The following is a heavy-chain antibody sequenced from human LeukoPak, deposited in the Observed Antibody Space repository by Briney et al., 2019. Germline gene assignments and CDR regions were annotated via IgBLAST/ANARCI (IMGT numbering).Heavy chain of an antibody. CDR2: ISAYNGNT. J-gene: IGHJ4*02. V-gene: IGHV1-18*01. CDR3: ARDGDSSGYYPSDY. D-gene: IGHD3-22*01. Sequence: ASVKVSCKASGYTFTSYGISWVRQAPGQGLEWMGWISAYNGNTNFAQKLQGRVTMTTDTSTSTAYMELRSLRSDDTAVYYCARDGDSSGYYPSDYWGQGTLVTVSS. CDR1: GYTFTSYG.